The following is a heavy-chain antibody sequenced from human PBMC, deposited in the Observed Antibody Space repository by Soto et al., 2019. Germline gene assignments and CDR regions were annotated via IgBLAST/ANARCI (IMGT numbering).Heavy chain of an antibody. CDR1: GLTFSSYS. Sequence: EVQLVESGGGLVQRGGSLRLSYAASGLTFSSYSMNWVRQAPGKGLEWVSYISSSSSTIYYADSVKGRFTISRDNAKNSLYLQMNSLRAEDTAVYYCAFGAESLYYYYGMDVWGQGTTVTVSS. D-gene: IGHD1-26*01. CDR2: ISSSSSTI. CDR3: AFGAESLYYYYGMDV. V-gene: IGHV3-48*01. J-gene: IGHJ6*02.